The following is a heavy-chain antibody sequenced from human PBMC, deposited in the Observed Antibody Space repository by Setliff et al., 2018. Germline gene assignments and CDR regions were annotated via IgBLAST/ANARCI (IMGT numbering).Heavy chain of an antibody. J-gene: IGHJ6*02. CDR3: ARGGGYYFGYYYYGMDV. D-gene: IGHD3-22*01. CDR1: GGSISSYY. V-gene: IGHV4-59*01. Sequence: SETLSLTCTVSGGSISSYYWSWIRQPPGKGLEWIGYIYYSGSTNYNPSLKSRVTISVDTSKNQFSLKLSPVTAADTAVYYCARGGGYYFGYYYYGMDVWGQGTTVTVSS. CDR2: IYYSGST.